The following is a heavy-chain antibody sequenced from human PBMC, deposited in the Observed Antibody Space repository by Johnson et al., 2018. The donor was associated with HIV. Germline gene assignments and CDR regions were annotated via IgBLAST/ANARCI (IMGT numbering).Heavy chain of an antibody. D-gene: IGHD3-10*01. CDR1: GFTFSSYG. CDR3: ARAGPRGDAFDI. J-gene: IGHJ3*02. CDR2: IWCGGSNK. V-gene: IGHV3-30*02. Sequence: VQLVESGGGVVQPRGSLRLSCAASGFTFSSYGMHWVRQAPGKGLEWEELIWCGGSNKYNADSVKGRFTISRDISKNTLHLQMNSLRAEDTAVYYCARAGPRGDAFDIWGQGTMVTVSS.